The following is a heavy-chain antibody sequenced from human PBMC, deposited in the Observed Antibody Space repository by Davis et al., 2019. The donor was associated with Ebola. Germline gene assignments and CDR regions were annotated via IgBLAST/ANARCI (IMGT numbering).Heavy chain of an antibody. CDR2: ISSSASYK. V-gene: IGHV3-11*06. Sequence: GGSLRLSCAASGFTFSVYYMSWIRQAPGKGPEWVSSISSSASYKNYADSVKGRFTISRDDAKKSLYLQMDSLRAEDTAVYYCASIAVAGDYGMDVWGQGTTVTVSS. D-gene: IGHD6-19*01. CDR3: ASIAVAGDYGMDV. J-gene: IGHJ6*02. CDR1: GFTFSVYY.